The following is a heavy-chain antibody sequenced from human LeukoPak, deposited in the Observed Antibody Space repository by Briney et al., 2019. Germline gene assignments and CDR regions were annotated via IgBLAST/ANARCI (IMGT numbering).Heavy chain of an antibody. D-gene: IGHD3-10*01. CDR1: GYTFTGYY. Sequence: ASVKVSCKASGYTFTGYYMHWVRQAPGQGLEWMGRINPNSGGTNYAQKFQGRVTMTRDTSISTAYMELSRLRSDDTAVYYCARAWAGAYYYYGRDGWGQGTTVTVSS. J-gene: IGHJ6*01. CDR2: INPNSGGT. V-gene: IGHV1-2*06. CDR3: ARAWAGAYYYYGRDG.